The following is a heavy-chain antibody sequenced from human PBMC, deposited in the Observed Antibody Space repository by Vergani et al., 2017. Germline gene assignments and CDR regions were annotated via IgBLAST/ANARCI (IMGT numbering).Heavy chain of an antibody. Sequence: EVQLLESGGGLVQPGGSLRLSCTASGFSFSTYAMSWIRQTPMKGLEWVSGISYSGGNTNYADSVKGRFTISRDNSKNTLFLQMNSLRAEDTAVYYCARAATAVPFDYWGQGTLVTVSS. D-gene: IGHD4-17*01. CDR1: GFSFSTYA. V-gene: IGHV3-23*01. J-gene: IGHJ4*02. CDR3: ARAATAVPFDY. CDR2: ISYSGGNT.